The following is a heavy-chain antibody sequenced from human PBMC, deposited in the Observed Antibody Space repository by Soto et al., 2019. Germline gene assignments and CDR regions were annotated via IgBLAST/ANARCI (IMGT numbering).Heavy chain of an antibody. V-gene: IGHV3-53*01. CDR1: GFTVSSNY. CDR2: IYSGGST. D-gene: IGHD3-9*01. Sequence: GGSLRLSCAASGFTVSSNYMSWVRQAPGKGLEWVSVIYSGGSTYYADSVKGRFTISRDNSKNTRYLQMNSLRAADTAVYYCARGFLTGGDAFDIWGQGTMVTVSS. J-gene: IGHJ3*02. CDR3: ARGFLTGGDAFDI.